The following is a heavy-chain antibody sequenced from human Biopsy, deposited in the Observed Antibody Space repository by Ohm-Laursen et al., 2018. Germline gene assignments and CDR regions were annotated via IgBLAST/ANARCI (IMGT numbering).Heavy chain of an antibody. J-gene: IGHJ6*02. D-gene: IGHD2-2*01. CDR2: INYRGNT. Sequence: TLSLTCTVSGASIEDYYWTWIRQAPGKTLEWIASINYRGNTNYNPSLKSRVTMSAHTSTNQLSLKLTSVTAADTAVYYCARDKITYCTSTSCDYFGMDVWGQGTTVTVSS. CDR1: GASIEDYY. CDR3: ARDKITYCTSTSCDYFGMDV. V-gene: IGHV4-59*01.